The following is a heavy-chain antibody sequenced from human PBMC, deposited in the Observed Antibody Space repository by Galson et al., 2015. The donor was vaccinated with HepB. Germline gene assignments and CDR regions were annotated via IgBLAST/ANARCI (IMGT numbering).Heavy chain of an antibody. CDR1: GFTFSSYA. D-gene: IGHD3-22*01. Sequence: SLRLSCAASGFTFSSYAMHWVRQAPGKGLEWVAVISYDGSNKYYADSVKGRFTISRDDSKTTLYLQMNSLRAEDTAVYYCARGDTYYYDPFDIWGQGTMVTVSS. CDR3: ARGDTYYYDPFDI. V-gene: IGHV3-30*04. CDR2: ISYDGSNK. J-gene: IGHJ3*02.